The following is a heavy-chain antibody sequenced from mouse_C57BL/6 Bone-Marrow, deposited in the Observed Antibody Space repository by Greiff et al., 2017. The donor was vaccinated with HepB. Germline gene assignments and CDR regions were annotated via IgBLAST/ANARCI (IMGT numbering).Heavy chain of an antibody. J-gene: IGHJ3*01. CDR1: GYTFTSYW. CDR3: ARGPSSSWFAY. CDR2: IDPSDSYT. Sequence: VQLQQPGAELVRPGTSVKLSCKASGYTFTSYWMHWVKQRPGQGLEWIGVIDPSDSYTNYNQKFKGKATLTVDTSSSTAYMQLSSLTSEDSAVYYCARGPSSSWFAYWGQGTLVTVSA. D-gene: IGHD2-10*02. V-gene: IGHV1-59*01.